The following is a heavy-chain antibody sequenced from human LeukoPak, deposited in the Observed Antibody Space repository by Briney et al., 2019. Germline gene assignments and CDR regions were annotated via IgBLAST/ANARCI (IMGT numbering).Heavy chain of an antibody. CDR3: ARGLYGSGTKRSYGMDV. D-gene: IGHD3-10*01. CDR2: ISSSISYK. J-gene: IGHJ6*04. Sequence: GGSLRLSCAASGFTFSSYSMNWVPQPPGKGLEWASSISSSISYKYYADSVKGRFTISRDNAKNSLYLQMNSLRAEDTAVYYCARGLYGSGTKRSYGMDVWGKGTTVTVSS. V-gene: IGHV3-21*01. CDR1: GFTFSSYS.